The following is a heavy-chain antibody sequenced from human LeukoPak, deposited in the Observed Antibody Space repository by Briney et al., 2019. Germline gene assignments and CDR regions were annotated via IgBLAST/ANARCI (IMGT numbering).Heavy chain of an antibody. CDR3: ARTMVRGVRGAFDI. J-gene: IGHJ3*02. V-gene: IGHV4-59*01. CDR2: IYYSGST. D-gene: IGHD3-10*01. Sequence: PSETLSLTCTVSGGSISSYYWSWIRQPPRKGLEWIGYIYYSGSTNYNPSLKSRVTISVDTSKNQFSLKLSSVTAADTAVYYCARTMVRGVRGAFDIWGQGTMVTASS. CDR1: GGSISSYY.